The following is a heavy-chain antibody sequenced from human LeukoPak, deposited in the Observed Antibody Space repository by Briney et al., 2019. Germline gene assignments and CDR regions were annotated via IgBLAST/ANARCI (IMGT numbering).Heavy chain of an antibody. CDR3: ARPLWFGELFPLDY. CDR2: ISSSSSYI. D-gene: IGHD3-10*01. V-gene: IGHV3-21*01. CDR1: GFTFSSYS. Sequence: GGSLRLSCAASGFTFSSYSMNWVRQAPGKGLEWVSSISSSSSYIYYADSVKGRFTISRDNAKNSLYLQMNSLRAEDTAVYYCARPLWFGELFPLDYWGQGTLVTVSS. J-gene: IGHJ4*02.